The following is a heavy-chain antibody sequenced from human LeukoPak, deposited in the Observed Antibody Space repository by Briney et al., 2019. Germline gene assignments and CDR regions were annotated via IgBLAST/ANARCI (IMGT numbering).Heavy chain of an antibody. CDR2: IIPIFGTA. J-gene: IGHJ4*02. D-gene: IGHD4-23*01. V-gene: IGHV1-69*06. CDR1: GGTFSIYA. CDR3: ARDQTTVVGDY. Sequence: RASVTVSCKGSGGTFSIYAISWVRQAPGQGLEWMGGIIPIFGTANYVQKFQGRVTITADKSTSTAYMELSSLRSEDTAVYYCARDQTTVVGDYWGQGTLVTVSS.